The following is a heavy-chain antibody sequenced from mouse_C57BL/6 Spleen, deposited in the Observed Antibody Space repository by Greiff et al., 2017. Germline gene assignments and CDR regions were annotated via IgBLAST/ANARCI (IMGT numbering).Heavy chain of an antibody. V-gene: IGHV5-4*01. CDR2: ISAGGSYT. CDR3: ARVRYGADY. J-gene: IGHJ2*01. CDR1: GFTFSSYA. D-gene: IGHD2-14*01. Sequence: EVQGVESGGGLVKPGGSLKLSCAASGFTFSSYAMSWVRQTPEQRLEWVATISAGGSYTYYPDNVKGRFTISRDNAKNILYLQMSHLKSEDTAMYYCARVRYGADYWGQGTTLTVSS.